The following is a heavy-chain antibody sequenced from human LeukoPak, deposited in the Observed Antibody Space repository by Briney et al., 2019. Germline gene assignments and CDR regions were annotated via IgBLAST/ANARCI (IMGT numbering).Heavy chain of an antibody. CDR1: GFTFSSYA. J-gene: IGHJ3*02. CDR2: ISYDGSNK. V-gene: IGHV3-30-3*01. Sequence: PGGSLRLSCAASGFTFSSYAMHWVRQAPGKGLEWVAVISYDGSNKYYADSVKGRFTISRDNSKNTLYLQMNSLRAEDTAVYYCASQSGSYNDAFDIWGQGTMVTVSS. CDR3: ASQSGSYNDAFDI. D-gene: IGHD1-26*01.